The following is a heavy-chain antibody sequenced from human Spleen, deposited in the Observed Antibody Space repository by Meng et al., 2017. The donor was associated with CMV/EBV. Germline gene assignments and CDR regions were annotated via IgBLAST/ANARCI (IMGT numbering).Heavy chain of an antibody. CDR3: ARDENGYNGQDF. CDR1: GYTFDHYG. J-gene: IGHJ4*02. CDR2: ININVGNT. V-gene: IGHV1-18*01. D-gene: IGHD5-24*01. Sequence: ASVKVSCKASGYTFDHYGVSWVRQAPGLGLEWMGWININVGNTNPHQRFQGRMILTKDTSTNTAYMELTSLRSDDTAVYFCARDENGYNGQDFWGQGTLVTVSS.